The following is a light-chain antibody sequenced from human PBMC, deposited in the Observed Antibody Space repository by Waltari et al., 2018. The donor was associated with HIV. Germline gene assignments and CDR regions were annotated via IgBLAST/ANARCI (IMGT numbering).Light chain of an antibody. J-gene: IGLJ2*01. CDR3: FSTNSGGNQGL. Sequence: SHELTQPPSVSVSPGQAARITCSGDALPYRYVYWYQQKSGQAPVLVIHEGSRRPSGIPERIAGSTTGTMATWTSSGAQVEDEADYYCFSTNSGGNQGLFGGGTKLIVL. CDR2: EGS. V-gene: IGLV3-10*01. CDR1: ALPYRY.